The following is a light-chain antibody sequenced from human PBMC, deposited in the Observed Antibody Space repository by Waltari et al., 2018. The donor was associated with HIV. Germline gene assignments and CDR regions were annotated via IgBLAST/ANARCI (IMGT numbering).Light chain of an antibody. V-gene: IGLV2-14*01. Sequence: QSALTQPASVSGSPGQSITISCTGTSSDVGGYNYVSWYQQHPGKAPKLMIYEVSNRPSGVSNRFSGSKSGNTASLTISGLQAEDDADYYCSSYRSSSTLEVFGTGTKVTVL. J-gene: IGLJ1*01. CDR3: SSYRSSSTLEV. CDR2: EVS. CDR1: SSDVGGYNY.